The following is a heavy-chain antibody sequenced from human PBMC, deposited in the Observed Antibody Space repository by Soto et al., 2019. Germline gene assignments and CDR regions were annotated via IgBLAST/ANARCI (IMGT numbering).Heavy chain of an antibody. CDR3: ARSIVVVTAAYY. J-gene: IGHJ4*02. V-gene: IGHV1-3*01. CDR2: INAGNGNT. CDR1: GYTFTSYA. D-gene: IGHD2-21*02. Sequence: QVQLVQSGAEVKKPGASVKVSCKASGYTFTSYAMHWVRQAPGQRLEWMGWINAGNGNTKYSQKFQGRVTITRDTSASTAYMEQSSLRSEDTAVYYCARSIVVVTAAYYWGQGTLVTVSS.